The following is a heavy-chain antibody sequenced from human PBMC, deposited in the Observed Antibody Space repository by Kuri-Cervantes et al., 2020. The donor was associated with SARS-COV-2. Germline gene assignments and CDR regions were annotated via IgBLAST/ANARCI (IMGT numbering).Heavy chain of an antibody. CDR2: ISAYNGNT. CDR3: ARSPLTRRYSSGWTERYYYYYSYMYV. D-gene: IGHD6-19*01. Sequence: ASVKVSCKASGYTFTSCGIIWVRQAPGQGLEWMGWISAYNGNTNYAQKLQGRVTMTTDTSTSTAYMELRSLRSDDTAVYYCARSPLTRRYSSGWTERYYYYYSYMYVWGKGTTVTVSS. V-gene: IGHV1-18*01. J-gene: IGHJ6*03. CDR1: GYTFTSCG.